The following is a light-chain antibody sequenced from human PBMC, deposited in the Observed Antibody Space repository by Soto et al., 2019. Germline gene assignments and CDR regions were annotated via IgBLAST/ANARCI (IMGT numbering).Light chain of an antibody. CDR3: QQSHNTTFT. CDR1: QSISNS. CDR2: AAS. J-gene: IGKJ3*01. Sequence: DIQMTQSPSSLSASVGDRVTITCRASQSISNSLNWYQHKPGKAPKLLNYAASTLQSGVPSRFSCSGSGTDVTLTISSLQPEDFATYFCQQSHNTTFTFGPGTNVDIE. V-gene: IGKV1-39*01.